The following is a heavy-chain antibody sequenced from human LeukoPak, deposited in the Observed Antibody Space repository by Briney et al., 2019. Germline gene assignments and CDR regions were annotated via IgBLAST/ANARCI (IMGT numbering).Heavy chain of an antibody. CDR2: INPNNGGT. CDR1: GYNLTAYY. Sequence: ASVKVSCKASGYNLTAYYMHWVRQAPGQGLEWMGWINPNNGGTNYAQKFQGRVTMTRDTSISTVYMELSRLRSDDTAVYYCASPAYYYDSSPYHSPFDYWGQGTLVTVSS. V-gene: IGHV1-2*02. CDR3: ASPAYYYDSSPYHSPFDY. D-gene: IGHD3-22*01. J-gene: IGHJ4*02.